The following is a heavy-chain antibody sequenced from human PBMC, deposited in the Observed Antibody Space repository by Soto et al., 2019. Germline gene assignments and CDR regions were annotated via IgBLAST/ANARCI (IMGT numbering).Heavy chain of an antibody. D-gene: IGHD4-17*01. V-gene: IGHV3-53*04. CDR3: ARAPNDYGDLSYYYYYMDV. Sequence: GGSLRLSCAASGFTVSSNYMSWVRQAPGKGLEWVSVIYSGGSTYYADSVKGRFTISRHNSKNTLYLQMNSLRAEDTAVYYCARAPNDYGDLSYYYYYMDVWGKGTTVTV. J-gene: IGHJ6*03. CDR1: GFTVSSNY. CDR2: IYSGGST.